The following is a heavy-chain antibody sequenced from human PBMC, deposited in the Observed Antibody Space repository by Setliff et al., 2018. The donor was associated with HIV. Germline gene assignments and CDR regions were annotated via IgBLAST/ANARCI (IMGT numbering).Heavy chain of an antibody. V-gene: IGHV1-3*01. D-gene: IGHD1-26*01. CDR3: ARDSGSYYPVDY. J-gene: IGHJ4*02. Sequence: ASVKVSCKTSAYNFIIYAIHWVRQAPGQRLEWMGWINAGDGSTKYSLEFQGRVTITRDTSTSTAYMELRSLRSDDTAVYYCARDSGSYYPVDYWGQGTLVTVSS. CDR1: AYNFIIYA. CDR2: INAGDGST.